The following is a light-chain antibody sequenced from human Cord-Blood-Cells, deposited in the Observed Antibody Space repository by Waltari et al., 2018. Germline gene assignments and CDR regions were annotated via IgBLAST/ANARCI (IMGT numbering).Light chain of an antibody. CDR3: SSYTSSITV. V-gene: IGLV2-14*01. J-gene: IGLJ2*01. Sequence: ALTQPASVSGSPGQSITISCTGTSSDAGGDNYASWYQPPPGKAPHLLIYGVSNPPAGVSNRVPGSNSGNTASLTISGLQAEDEADYYCSSYTSSITVFGGGTKLTVL. CDR1: SSDAGGDNY. CDR2: GVS.